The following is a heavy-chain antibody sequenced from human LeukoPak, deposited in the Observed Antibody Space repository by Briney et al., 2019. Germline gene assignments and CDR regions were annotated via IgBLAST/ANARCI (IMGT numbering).Heavy chain of an antibody. Sequence: GASVKVSCKASGYTFTSYGIGWVRQAPGQGLEWMGWISAYNGNTNYAQKLQGRVTMTTDTSTSTAYMELRSLRSDDTAVYYCARDGEMATTPWYFDYWGQGTLVTVSS. CDR1: GYTFTSYG. V-gene: IGHV1-18*01. D-gene: IGHD5-24*01. CDR3: ARDGEMATTPWYFDY. CDR2: ISAYNGNT. J-gene: IGHJ4*02.